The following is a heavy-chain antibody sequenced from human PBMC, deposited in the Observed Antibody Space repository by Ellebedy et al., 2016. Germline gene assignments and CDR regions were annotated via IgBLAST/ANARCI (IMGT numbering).Heavy chain of an antibody. V-gene: IGHV3-21*06. CDR1: GFTFRSYI. Sequence: GGSLRLSCAASGFTFRSYIMTWVRQAPGKGLEWVSSISSNSDYIYYADSVEGRFTISRDSAKDSVYLQMNSLRAEDTAVYYCARDTDGWSRDSWGQGTLVTVSS. D-gene: IGHD5-24*01. CDR3: ARDTDGWSRDS. CDR2: ISSNSDYI. J-gene: IGHJ4*02.